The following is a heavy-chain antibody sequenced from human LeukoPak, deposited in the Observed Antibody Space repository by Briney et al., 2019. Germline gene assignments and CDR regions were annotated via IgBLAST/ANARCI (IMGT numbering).Heavy chain of an antibody. CDR3: AGTYYFDSSGHYFGGNGFDI. J-gene: IGHJ3*02. CDR1: GGALSSYH. D-gene: IGHD3-22*01. V-gene: IGHV4-59*12. Sequence: SETLSLICTVSGGALSSYHWSWIRQSPGRGLEWLGHISYRGNTDYNPALKSRVTISVDMFYNQFSLKLSSVTAADTAVYYCAGTYYFDSSGHYFGGNGFDIWGQGTMVTVSS. CDR2: ISYRGNT.